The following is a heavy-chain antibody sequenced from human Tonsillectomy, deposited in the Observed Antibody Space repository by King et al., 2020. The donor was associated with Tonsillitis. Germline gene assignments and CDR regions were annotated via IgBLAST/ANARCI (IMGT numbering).Heavy chain of an antibody. J-gene: IGHJ5*02. V-gene: IGHV4-59*08. D-gene: IGHD5-18*01. CDR3: ARGYSYVFNWFDP. CDR2: IYYSGST. Sequence: QLQESGPGLVKPSETLSLTCTVSGGSISSYYWSWIRQPPGKGLEWIGHIYYSGSTNYNPSLKSRVTISVDTSKNQFSLKLSSVTAADTAVYYCARGYSYVFNWFDPWGQGTLVTVSS. CDR1: GGSISSYY.